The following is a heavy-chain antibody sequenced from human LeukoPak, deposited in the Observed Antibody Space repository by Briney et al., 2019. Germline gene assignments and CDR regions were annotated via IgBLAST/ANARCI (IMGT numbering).Heavy chain of an antibody. CDR3: ARDSRYCSGGSCYYSEYFDY. CDR2: INANSGAT. Sequence: ASVKVSCKASGYTFTGYYMHWVRQAPGQGLEWVGWINANSGATNYAQEFQGRVTMTRDTSISTGYMELSRLRSDDTAVYYCARDSRYCSGGSCYYSEYFDYWGQGTLVTVSS. D-gene: IGHD2-15*01. J-gene: IGHJ4*02. CDR1: GYTFTGYY. V-gene: IGHV1-2*02.